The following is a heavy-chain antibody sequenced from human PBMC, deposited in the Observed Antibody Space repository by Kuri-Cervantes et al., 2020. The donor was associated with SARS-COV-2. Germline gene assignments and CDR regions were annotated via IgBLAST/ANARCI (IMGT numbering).Heavy chain of an antibody. D-gene: IGHD4-23*01. CDR2: INPSGGST. V-gene: IGHV1-46*01. CDR3: ARDLTTVVTNYYYYGMDV. J-gene: IGHJ6*02. Sequence: ASVKVSCKASGYTFTSYYMHWVRQAPGQGLEWMGIINPSGGSTSYAQKFQGRVTMTRDTSTSTVYMELSSLRSEDTAVYYCARDLTTVVTNYYYYGMDVWGQGTLVTVSS. CDR1: GYTFTSYY.